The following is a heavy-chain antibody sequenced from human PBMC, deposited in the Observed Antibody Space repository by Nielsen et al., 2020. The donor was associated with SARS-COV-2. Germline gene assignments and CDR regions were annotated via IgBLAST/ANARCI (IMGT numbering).Heavy chain of an antibody. Sequence: GGSLRLSCAASGFSVSSKYMNWVRQAPGKGLEWVSVFYSGGTTLYADSVKGRFTISRDNAKSTLYLQMNNLRSDDMALYYCTKEPGYSSGWRFDYWGQGTPVTVSS. V-gene: IGHV3-53*01. D-gene: IGHD6-19*01. CDR2: FYSGGTT. CDR1: GFSVSSKY. CDR3: TKEPGYSSGWRFDY. J-gene: IGHJ4*02.